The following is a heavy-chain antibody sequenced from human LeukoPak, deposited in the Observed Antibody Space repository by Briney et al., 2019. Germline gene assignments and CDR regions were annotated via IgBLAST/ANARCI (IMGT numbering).Heavy chain of an antibody. V-gene: IGHV3-21*01. CDR3: ARDKAGTTPYYYYSMDV. CDR2: ISSSSYM. CDR1: GFTFSSYS. D-gene: IGHD1-14*01. J-gene: IGHJ6*03. Sequence: GGSLRLSCAASGFTFSSYSMNWVRQAPGKGLEWVSSISSSSYMYYADSVKGRFTISRDNAKNSLYLQMNSLRAEDTAVYYCARDKAGTTPYYYYSMDVWGKGTTVTVSS.